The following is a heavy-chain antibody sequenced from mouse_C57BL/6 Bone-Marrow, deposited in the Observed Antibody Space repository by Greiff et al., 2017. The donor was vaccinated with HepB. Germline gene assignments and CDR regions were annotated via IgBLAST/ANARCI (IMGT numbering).Heavy chain of an antibody. J-gene: IGHJ2*01. V-gene: IGHV1-81*01. Sequence: QVHVKQSGAELARPGASVKLSCKASGYTFTSYGISWVKQRTGQGLEWIGEIYPRSGNTYYNEKFKGKATLTADKSSSTAYMELRSLTSEDSAVYFCARSSITTVGAFDYWGQGTTLTVSS. CDR3: ARSSITTVGAFDY. CDR1: GYTFTSYG. CDR2: IYPRSGNT. D-gene: IGHD1-1*01.